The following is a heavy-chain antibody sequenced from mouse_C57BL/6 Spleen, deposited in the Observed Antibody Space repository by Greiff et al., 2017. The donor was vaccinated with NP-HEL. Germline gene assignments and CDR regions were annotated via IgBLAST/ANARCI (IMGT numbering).Heavy chain of an antibody. CDR3: TNLIGDY. Sequence: VKLVESGAELVRPGASVTLSCKASGYTFTDYEMHWVKQTPVHGLEWIGAIDPETGGTAYNQKFKGKAILTADKSSSTAYMELRSLTSEDSAVYYCTNLIGDYWGQGTTLTVSS. CDR1: GYTFTDYE. D-gene: IGHD1-1*01. V-gene: IGHV1-15*01. J-gene: IGHJ2*01. CDR2: IDPETGGT.